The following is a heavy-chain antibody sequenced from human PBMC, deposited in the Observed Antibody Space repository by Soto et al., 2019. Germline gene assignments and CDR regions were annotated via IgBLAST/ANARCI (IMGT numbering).Heavy chain of an antibody. J-gene: IGHJ6*02. CDR3: AREYTDWHLAYGLDV. Sequence: KPGGSLRLSCVGSGFTFSTYSINWVRQAPGKGLEWVSSISSRSDIYYADSVKGRFTISRDNAKNSVSLQMNSLRAEDTAVYYCAREYTDWHLAYGLDVWGQGTTVTVSS. V-gene: IGHV3-21*01. CDR1: GFTFSTYS. D-gene: IGHD3-9*01. CDR2: ISSRSDI.